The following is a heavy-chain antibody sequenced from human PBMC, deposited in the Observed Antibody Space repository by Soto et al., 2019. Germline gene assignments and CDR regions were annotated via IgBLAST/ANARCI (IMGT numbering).Heavy chain of an antibody. D-gene: IGHD6-19*01. CDR1: GYTFTSYD. J-gene: IGHJ6*02. Sequence: QVQLVQSGAEVKKPGASVKVSCKASGYTFTSYDINWVRQATGQGLEWMGWMNPNSGNTGYAQKFQGRVTMSRNTYISTAYMELSSLRSEDTAVYYCARAHSSGWYYYYYGMDVWGQGTTVTVSS. V-gene: IGHV1-8*01. CDR3: ARAHSSGWYYYYYGMDV. CDR2: MNPNSGNT.